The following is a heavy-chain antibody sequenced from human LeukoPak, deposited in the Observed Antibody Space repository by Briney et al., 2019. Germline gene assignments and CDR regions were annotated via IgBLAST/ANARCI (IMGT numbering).Heavy chain of an antibody. CDR3: AKAATVVSLPDY. V-gene: IGHV3-64*01. D-gene: IGHD4-23*01. CDR2: ISNNGGTT. CDR1: GFSFSSFA. Sequence: GGSLRLSCEASGFSFSSFAMHWVRQAPGKGLEYVSGISNNGGTTYYANSVKGRFTISRDNPKNTLYLQIGTLRAEDMAVYYCAKAATVVSLPDYWGQGTLVTVSS. J-gene: IGHJ4*02.